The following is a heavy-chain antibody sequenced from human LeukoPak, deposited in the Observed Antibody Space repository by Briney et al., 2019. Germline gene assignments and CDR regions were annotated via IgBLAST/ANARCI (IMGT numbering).Heavy chain of an antibody. CDR2: ISGSGGNT. CDR1: GFTFSSYA. CDR3: ATQSWDGFGFAY. Sequence: GGSLTLSCAASGFTFSSYAMSWVRQDPGKGLEWGSAISGSGGNTYYADSVKGRFTISRDNSKNTLYLQTNSLRAEHTAVYYCATQSWDGFGFAYRGQGTLVTVSS. D-gene: IGHD1-26*01. J-gene: IGHJ4*02. V-gene: IGHV3-23*01.